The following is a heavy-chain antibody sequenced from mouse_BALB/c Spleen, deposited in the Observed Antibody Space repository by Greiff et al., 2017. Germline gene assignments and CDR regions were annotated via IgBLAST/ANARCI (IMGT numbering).Heavy chain of an antibody. CDR1: GFNIKDYY. J-gene: IGHJ1*01. V-gene: IGHV14-4*02. CDR2: IDPENGDT. CDR3: NPYYYSSSWYIDV. D-gene: IGHD1-1*01. Sequence: EVQLKQSGAELVRSGASVKLSCTASGFNIKDYYMHWVKQRPEQGLEWIGWIDPENGDTEYAPKFQGKATMTADTSSNTAYLQLSSLTSEDTAVYYCNPYYYSSSWYIDVWGAGTTVTVSS.